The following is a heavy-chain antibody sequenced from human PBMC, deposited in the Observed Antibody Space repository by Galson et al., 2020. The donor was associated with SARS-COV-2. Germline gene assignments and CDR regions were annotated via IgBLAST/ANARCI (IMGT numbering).Heavy chain of an antibody. V-gene: IGHV4-34*01. J-gene: IGHJ4*02. D-gene: IGHD3-10*01. CDR3: ARDSSVSYNLGFDY. CDR2: INHSGST. CDR1: GGSFSGYY. Sequence: SETLSLTCAVYGGSFSGYYWSWLRQPPGKGLEWIGEINHSGSTNYNPSLTSRVTISVDTSKNQFSLKLSSVTAADTAVYYCARDSSVSYNLGFDYWGQGTLVTVSS.